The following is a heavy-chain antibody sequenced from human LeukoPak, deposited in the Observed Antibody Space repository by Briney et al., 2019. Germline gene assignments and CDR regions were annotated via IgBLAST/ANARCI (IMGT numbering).Heavy chain of an antibody. D-gene: IGHD1-1*01. CDR1: GGSISSSSYY. CDR2: IYYSGST. Sequence: TSETLSLTRTVSGGSISSSSYYWGWIRQPPRKGLEWIGSIYYSGSTYYNPSLKSRVTISVDTSKNQFSLKLSSVTAADTAVYYCARVSWFPGTSYYYMDVWGKGTTVTVSS. J-gene: IGHJ6*03. V-gene: IGHV4-39*07. CDR3: ARVSWFPGTSYYYMDV.